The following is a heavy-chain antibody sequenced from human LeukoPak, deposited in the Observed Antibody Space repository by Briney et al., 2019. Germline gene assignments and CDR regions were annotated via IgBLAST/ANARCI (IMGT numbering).Heavy chain of an antibody. CDR1: GGSFNSGTYY. Sequence: SETLSLTCTVSGGSFNSGTYYWGWIRQPPGKGLEWIGTIYYSGNTNCNPSLNSRVTISVDTSKNQFSLKLTSVSAAGTAVYYCAMAPCGPYSSTWKSPFDYLGQGTLVIVSS. V-gene: IGHV4-39*01. J-gene: IGHJ4*02. CDR3: AMAPCGPYSSTWKSPFDY. CDR2: IYYSGNT. D-gene: IGHD6-13*01.